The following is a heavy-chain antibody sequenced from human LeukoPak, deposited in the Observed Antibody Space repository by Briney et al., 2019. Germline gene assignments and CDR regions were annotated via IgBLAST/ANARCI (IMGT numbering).Heavy chain of an antibody. CDR2: IYYSGST. CDR1: GGSISSGSYY. V-gene: IGHV4-30-4*08. D-gene: IGHD5-24*01. Sequence: SETLSLTCTVSGGSISSGSYYWSWIRQPPGKGLEWIGYIYYSGSTYYNPSLKSRVTISVDTSKNQFSLKLSSVTAADTAVYYCARLEAHNNYAFDYWGQGTLVTVSS. CDR3: ARLEAHNNYAFDY. J-gene: IGHJ4*02.